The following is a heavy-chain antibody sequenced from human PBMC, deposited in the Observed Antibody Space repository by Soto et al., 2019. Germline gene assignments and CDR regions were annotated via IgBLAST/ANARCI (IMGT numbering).Heavy chain of an antibody. Sequence: LRLSCAASGFTFSSYGMHWVRQAPGKGLEWVAVIWYDGSNKYYADSVKGRFTISRDNSKNTLYLQMNSLRVEDTAVYYCARDTMLSYYYGMDVWGQGTTVTVSS. J-gene: IGHJ6*02. D-gene: IGHD2-8*01. CDR2: IWYDGSNK. V-gene: IGHV3-33*01. CDR3: ARDTMLSYYYGMDV. CDR1: GFTFSSYG.